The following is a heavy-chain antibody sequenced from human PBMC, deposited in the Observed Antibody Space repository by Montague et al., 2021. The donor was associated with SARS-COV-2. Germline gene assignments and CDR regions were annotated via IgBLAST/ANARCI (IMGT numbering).Heavy chain of an antibody. CDR2: IAYSGRT. CDR1: GGSVSSSPYY. D-gene: IGHD3-10*01. Sequence: SETLSLTCTVSGGSVSSSPYYWGWIRQPPGRGLEWVGSIAYSGRTYFSPSLKSRLTISVDSSENQFSLRLSSVTAADTAVYYCASSYYYGSGTYVYNYSTDVWGKGTTVTVSS. V-gene: IGHV4-39*01. CDR3: ASSYYYGSGTYVYNYSTDV. J-gene: IGHJ6*03.